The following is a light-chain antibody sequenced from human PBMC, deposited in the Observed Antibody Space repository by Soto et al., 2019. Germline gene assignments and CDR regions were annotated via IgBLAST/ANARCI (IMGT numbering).Light chain of an antibody. Sequence: EIVLTQSPATLSLSPGERATLSCRASQSVSSYLAWYQQKHGQAPRLLIYDASNRATGIPARFSGSGSGTDFTVTISSLEPEDFAVYYCQQLSNWPWTFGQGTKVEIK. J-gene: IGKJ1*01. CDR1: QSVSSY. CDR2: DAS. CDR3: QQLSNWPWT. V-gene: IGKV3-11*01.